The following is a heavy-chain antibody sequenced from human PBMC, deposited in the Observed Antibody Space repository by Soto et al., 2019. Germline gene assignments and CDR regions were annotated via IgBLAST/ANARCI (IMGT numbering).Heavy chain of an antibody. D-gene: IGHD6-19*01. CDR3: AKDWAPSSGWYEWYYFDY. Sequence: GSLRLSCAASGFTFSSYAMSWVRQAPGKGLEWVSAISGSGGSTYYADSVKGRFTISRDNSKNTLYLQMNSLRAEDTAVYYCAKDWAPSSGWYEWYYFDYWGQGTLVTVSS. V-gene: IGHV3-23*01. CDR1: GFTFSSYA. J-gene: IGHJ4*02. CDR2: ISGSGGST.